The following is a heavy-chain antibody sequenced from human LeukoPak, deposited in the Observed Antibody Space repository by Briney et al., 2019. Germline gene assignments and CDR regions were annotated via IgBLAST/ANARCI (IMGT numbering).Heavy chain of an antibody. CDR2: TRFDDSYK. Sequence: GGSLRLSCAASGFSFSSSGMHWVRQAPGKGPEWVAFTRFDDSYKAYGNSVKGRFTISRDNSKNTLYLQMDSLRSDDTAVYYCAKSSAGITWFDPWGQGTLVIVSS. CDR1: GFSFSSSG. J-gene: IGHJ5*02. CDR3: AKSSAGITWFDP. V-gene: IGHV3-30*02. D-gene: IGHD1-7*01.